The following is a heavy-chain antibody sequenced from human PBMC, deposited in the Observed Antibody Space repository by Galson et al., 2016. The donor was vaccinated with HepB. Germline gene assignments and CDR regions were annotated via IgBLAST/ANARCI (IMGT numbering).Heavy chain of an antibody. CDR3: GTGRNGNYYYYHGMDV. D-gene: IGHD1-14*01. J-gene: IGHJ6*02. V-gene: IGHV3-49*03. CDR2: IRSKAHGGTT. CDR1: GFTFGDYA. Sequence: SLRLSCAASGFTFGDYAMSWFRQAPGKGLEWVGFIRSKAHGGTTEYAASVKGRFTISRDDSKSIADLQMNSLKTEDTAVYYCGTGRNGNYYYYHGMDVWGQGTTVTVSS.